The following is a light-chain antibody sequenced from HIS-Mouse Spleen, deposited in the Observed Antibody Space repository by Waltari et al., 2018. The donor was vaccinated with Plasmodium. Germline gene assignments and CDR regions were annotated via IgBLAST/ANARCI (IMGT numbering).Light chain of an antibody. V-gene: IGKV3D-7*01. CDR2: GAS. CDR3: QQDYNLPYT. Sequence: EIVMPQSPATRALSPWERATLSCRASQRVSSSSLSWYQQKPGPAPRLLIYGASTRATGIPARFSGSGSGTDFTLTISSLQPEDFAVYYCQQDYNLPYTFGQGTKLEIK. CDR1: QRVSSSS. J-gene: IGKJ2*01.